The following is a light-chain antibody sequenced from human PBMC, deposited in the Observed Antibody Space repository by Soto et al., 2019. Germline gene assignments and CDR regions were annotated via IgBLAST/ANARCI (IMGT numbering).Light chain of an antibody. J-gene: IGKJ5*01. Sequence: EIVLTQYPATLSLSPGERATLSCGASQSVSSYLAWYQQKPGQAPRLLIYDASNRATGIPARFSGSGSGTDFTLTISSLQTEDFAVYYCQQRSNWHTITFGQGTRLEIK. CDR2: DAS. V-gene: IGKV3-11*01. CDR3: QQRSNWHTIT. CDR1: QSVSSY.